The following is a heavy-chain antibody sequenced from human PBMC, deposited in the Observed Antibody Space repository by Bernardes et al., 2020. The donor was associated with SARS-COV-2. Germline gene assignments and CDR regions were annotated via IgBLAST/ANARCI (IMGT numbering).Heavy chain of an antibody. CDR2: SSGYSGNT. CDR1: GYTFSSHG. Sequence: ASVKVSCKASGYTFSSHGISGVRQAPGQGLEWMGWSSGYSGNTHYAQKFQGRVTMTTDTSTSTAYMELRSLRSDDTAVYYCARDFSSGWYYFDYWGQGTLVTVSS. V-gene: IGHV1-18*01. D-gene: IGHD6-19*01. J-gene: IGHJ4*02. CDR3: ARDFSSGWYYFDY.